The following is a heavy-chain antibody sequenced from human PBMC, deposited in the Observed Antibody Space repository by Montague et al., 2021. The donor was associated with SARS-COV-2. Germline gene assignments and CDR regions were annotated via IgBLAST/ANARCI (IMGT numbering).Heavy chain of an antibody. V-gene: IGHV3-30*04. J-gene: IGHJ4*02. D-gene: IGHD6-13*01. CDR2: ISYDGSNK. CDR1: GFTFSSYA. CDR3: ARPALESYSKSWYLDY. Sequence: SLRLSCAVSGFTFSSYAMYWFRQAPGKGLEWVAVISYDGSNKYYADSVKGRFTISRDNSKNTLYLQMNSLRAEDTAVYYCARPALESYSKSWYLDYWGQGTLVTVSS.